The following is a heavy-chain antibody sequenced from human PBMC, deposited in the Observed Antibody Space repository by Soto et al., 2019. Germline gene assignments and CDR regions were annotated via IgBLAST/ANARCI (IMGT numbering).Heavy chain of an antibody. V-gene: IGHV5-51*01. Sequence: GESLKISFQGSGYSFTTYWITRVRQMPAKGMEWMWNISPGESDTRYTPSFKGQVTISAEKSITTVYLQWRSLKASDTAVYYFVRHPKIPRIAVGRSGYYYAMAVWRQGTTVIVFS. CDR3: VRHPKIPRIAVGRSGYYYAMAV. CDR2: ISPGESDT. J-gene: IGHJ6*01. D-gene: IGHD6-19*01. CDR1: GYSFTTYW.